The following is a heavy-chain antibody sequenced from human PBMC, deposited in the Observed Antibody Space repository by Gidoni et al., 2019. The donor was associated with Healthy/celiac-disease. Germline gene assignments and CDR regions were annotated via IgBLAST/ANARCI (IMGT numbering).Heavy chain of an antibody. CDR2: IWYDGSNK. CDR1: GFTFSSYG. CDR3: ARETTVTTADAFDI. V-gene: IGHV3-33*01. Sequence: QVQLVESGGGVVQPGRSLRLSCAASGFTFSSYGMHWVRQAPGKGLEWVAVIWYDGSNKYYADSVKGRFTISRDNSKNTLYLQMNSLRAEDTAVYYCARETTVTTADAFDIRGQGTMVTVSS. J-gene: IGHJ3*02. D-gene: IGHD4-17*01.